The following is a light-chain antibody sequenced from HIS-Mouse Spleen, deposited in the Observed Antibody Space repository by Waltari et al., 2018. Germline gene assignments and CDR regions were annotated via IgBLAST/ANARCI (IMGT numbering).Light chain of an antibody. CDR1: KGIGSY. V-gene: IGKV1-8*01. Sequence: AIRMTQSPSSFSASTGDRVTITCRASKGIGSYLAWYQQKPGKAPKLLISAASTLQSGVPSSFSCSGSGKDFTLTMSWLQSEDFATYYCQQYYSYRFTFGTGTKVDIK. J-gene: IGKJ3*01. CDR3: QQYYSYRFT. CDR2: AAS.